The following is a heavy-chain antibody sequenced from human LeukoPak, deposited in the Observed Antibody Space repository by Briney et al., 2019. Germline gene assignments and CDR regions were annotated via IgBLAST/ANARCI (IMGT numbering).Heavy chain of an antibody. CDR2: TYYRSKWNN. CDR3: TRGRYSGFDL. Sequence: PSQTLPLTCAISGDSVSTNSVAWNWIRQSPSRGLEWLGRTYYRSKWNNDYAISVKSRITINPDTSNNQFSLQLNSVTPDDTALYYCTRGRYSGFDLWGQGTMVTVSS. V-gene: IGHV6-1*01. D-gene: IGHD2-15*01. CDR1: GDSVSTNSVA. J-gene: IGHJ3*01.